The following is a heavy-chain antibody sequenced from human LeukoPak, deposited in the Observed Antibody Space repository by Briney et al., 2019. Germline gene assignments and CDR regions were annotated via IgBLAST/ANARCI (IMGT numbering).Heavy chain of an antibody. D-gene: IGHD3-10*01. Sequence: GGSLRLSCGVSGFIFSDYGMHWVRQAPGKGLEWVASIRFDGTNSYYADSVKGRFTISRDNSRNTLYLQMTSLRPEDTALYYCAKEWYVGSPPDYWGQGTQVTVSS. J-gene: IGHJ4*02. CDR1: GFIFSDYG. CDR2: IRFDGTNS. CDR3: AKEWYVGSPPDY. V-gene: IGHV3-30*02.